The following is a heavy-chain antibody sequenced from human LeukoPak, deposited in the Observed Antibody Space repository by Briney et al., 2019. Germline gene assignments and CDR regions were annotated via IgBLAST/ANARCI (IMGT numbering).Heavy chain of an antibody. J-gene: IGHJ1*01. CDR3: TRNSGWYGLS. D-gene: IGHD6-19*01. CDR2: INSDGSST. CDR1: GFPFSSYW. Sequence: GSLSLSCAASGFPFSSYWMHWVRQAPGKGLVWVSRINSDGSSTSYADSVKGRFTISRDNSNNTLFLHLNSLRGEDTAVYYCTRNSGWYGLSWGQGTLVTVSS. V-gene: IGHV3-74*01.